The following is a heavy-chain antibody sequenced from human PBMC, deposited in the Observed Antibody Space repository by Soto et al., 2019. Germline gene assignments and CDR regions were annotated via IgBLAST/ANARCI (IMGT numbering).Heavy chain of an antibody. J-gene: IGHJ4*02. CDR3: AKDSIIAVAGSAYY. CDR1: GFTFSSYG. Sequence: QVQLVESGGGVVQPGRSLRLSCAASGFTFSSYGMHWVRQAPGKGLEWVAVISYDGSKKYYADSVKGRFTIASDNSKNTLYLQMNSLRAEDTAVYYCAKDSIIAVAGSAYYWGQGTLVTVSS. D-gene: IGHD6-19*01. V-gene: IGHV3-30*18. CDR2: ISYDGSKK.